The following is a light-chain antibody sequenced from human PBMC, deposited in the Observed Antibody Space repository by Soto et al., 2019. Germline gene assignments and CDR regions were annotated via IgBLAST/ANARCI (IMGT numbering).Light chain of an antibody. CDR3: TSFTSRNPYV. V-gene: IGLV2-14*01. J-gene: IGLJ1*01. Sequence: QSDLTQPASVSGSPGQSITISCTGTSNDVGRYNYVSWYQQHPGEVPKLMIYDVTNRPSGVSNRFSASKSGNTASLTISGLQAEDEADYYFTSFTSRNPYVFGTGTKLTVL. CDR2: DVT. CDR1: SNDVGRYNY.